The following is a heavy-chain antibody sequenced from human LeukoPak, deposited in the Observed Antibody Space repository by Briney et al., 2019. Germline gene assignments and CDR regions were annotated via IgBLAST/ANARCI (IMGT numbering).Heavy chain of an antibody. CDR1: GFTFSSYG. Sequence: GGSLRLSCAASGFTFSSYGISWVRQAPGKGLEWVSAISGSGGSTYYADSVKGRFTISRDNSKNTLYLQMNSLRAEDTAVYYCAKDQPDYGGNYYYYYMDVWGKGTTVTISS. J-gene: IGHJ6*03. D-gene: IGHD4-23*01. V-gene: IGHV3-23*01. CDR3: AKDQPDYGGNYYYYYMDV. CDR2: ISGSGGST.